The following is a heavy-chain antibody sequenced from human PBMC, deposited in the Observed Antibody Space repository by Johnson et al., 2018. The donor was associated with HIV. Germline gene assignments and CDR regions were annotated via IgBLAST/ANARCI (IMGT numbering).Heavy chain of an antibody. V-gene: IGHV3-20*04. Sequence: VQLVESGGGLVQPGRSLRLSCAASGFTFDDYGMSWVRQAPGKGLEWVSGINWNGGSTGYADSVKGRFTISRDNSKNTLYLQMNSLRAEDTAVYYCARDSSSWRPSGAFDIWGQGTMVTVSS. CDR1: GFTFDDYG. CDR2: INWNGGST. J-gene: IGHJ3*02. CDR3: ARDSSSWRPSGAFDI. D-gene: IGHD6-13*01.